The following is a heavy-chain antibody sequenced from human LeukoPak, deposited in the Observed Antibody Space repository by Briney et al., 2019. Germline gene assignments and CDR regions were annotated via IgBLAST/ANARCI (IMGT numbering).Heavy chain of an antibody. V-gene: IGHV3-66*01. Sequence: GGSLRLSCAASGFTVSSNYMSWVRQAPGKGLEGVSVIYSGGSTDYADSVKGRFTISRDNSKNTLYLQMNSLRAEDTAVYYCARDPYGGNWFDYWGQGTLVTVSS. CDR1: GFTVSSNY. J-gene: IGHJ4*02. CDR3: ARDPYGGNWFDY. CDR2: IYSGGST. D-gene: IGHD4-23*01.